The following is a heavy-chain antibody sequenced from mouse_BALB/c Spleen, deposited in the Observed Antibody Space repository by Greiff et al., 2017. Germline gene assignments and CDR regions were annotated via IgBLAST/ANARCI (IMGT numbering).Heavy chain of an antibody. V-gene: IGHV5-6-5*01. J-gene: IGHJ4*01. Sequence: DVMLVESGGGLVKPGGSLKLSCAASGFTFSSYAMSWVRQTPEKRLEWVASISSGGSTYYPDSVKGRFTISRDNARNILYLQMSSLRSEDTAMYYCARGGSSRYYAMDYWGQGTSVTVSS. CDR1: GFTFSSYA. D-gene: IGHD1-1*01. CDR3: ARGGSSRYYAMDY. CDR2: ISSGGST.